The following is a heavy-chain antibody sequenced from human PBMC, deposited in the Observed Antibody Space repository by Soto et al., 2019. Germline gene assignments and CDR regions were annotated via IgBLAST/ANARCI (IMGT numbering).Heavy chain of an antibody. CDR1: GFTFSDYW. J-gene: IGHJ5*02. CDR3: AKSNWFDP. CDR2: IDSDGSSR. Sequence: EVQLVESGGGLVQPGGSLRLSCAASGFTFSDYWMNWVRQAPGKGLVWVSRIDSDGSSRRYADSVKGRFTISRDNAKNTLYLQMNSLRAEDTAVYYCAKSNWFDPWGQGTLVTVSS. V-gene: IGHV3-74*01.